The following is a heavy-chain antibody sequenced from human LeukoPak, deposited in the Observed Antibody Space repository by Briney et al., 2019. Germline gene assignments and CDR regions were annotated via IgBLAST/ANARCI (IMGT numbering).Heavy chain of an antibody. Sequence: GGSLRLSCAASGFTFSSYSMNWVRQAPGKGLEWVSSISSSSSYIYYADSVKGRFTISRDNAKNSLYLQMNSLRAEDTAVYYCARARNPPKLITMIGLYYFDYWGQGTLVTVSS. CDR3: ARARNPPKLITMIGLYYFDY. D-gene: IGHD3-22*01. V-gene: IGHV3-21*01. J-gene: IGHJ4*02. CDR2: ISSSSSYI. CDR1: GFTFSSYS.